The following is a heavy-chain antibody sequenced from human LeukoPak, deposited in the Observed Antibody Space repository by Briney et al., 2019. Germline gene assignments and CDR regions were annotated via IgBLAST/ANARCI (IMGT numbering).Heavy chain of an antibody. CDR1: GFTLSSYS. D-gene: IGHD3-22*01. CDR2: ISSSSSYI. Sequence: PGGSLRLSCAASGFTLSSYSMNWVRQAPGKGLEWVSCISSSSSYIYYADSVKSRFTTSRDNAKNSLYLQMNSLRAEDTAVYYCARDLRSSGYYAFDYWGQGTLVTVSS. J-gene: IGHJ4*02. V-gene: IGHV3-21*01. CDR3: ARDLRSSGYYAFDY.